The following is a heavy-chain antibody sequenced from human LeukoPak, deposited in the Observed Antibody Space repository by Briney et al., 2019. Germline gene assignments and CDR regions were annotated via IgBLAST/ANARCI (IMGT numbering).Heavy chain of an antibody. Sequence: GGSLRLSCAASGFTFSSYAMHWVRQAPGKGLEWVAFIRYDGSNKYYADSVKGRFTISRDNSKNTLYLQMNSLRAEDTAVYYCAKDTQSYCGGDCYVDYWGQGTLVTVSS. V-gene: IGHV3-30*02. CDR3: AKDTQSYCGGDCYVDY. J-gene: IGHJ4*02. CDR2: IRYDGSNK. CDR1: GFTFSSYA. D-gene: IGHD2-21*01.